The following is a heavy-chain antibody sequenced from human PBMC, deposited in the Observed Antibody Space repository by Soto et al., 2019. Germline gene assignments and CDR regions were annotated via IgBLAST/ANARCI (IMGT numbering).Heavy chain of an antibody. V-gene: IGHV4-4*02. D-gene: IGHD6-6*01. J-gene: IGHJ6*02. CDR3: ARDTGLGSAVRENSSSSLFQPIYYYYGMDV. Sequence: SETLSLTCAVSGGSISSSNWWSWVRQPPGKGLEWIGEIYHSGSTNYNPSLKSRVTISVDKSKDQFSLKLSSVTAADTAVYYCARDTGLGSAVRENSSSSLFQPIYYYYGMDVWGQGTTVTVSS. CDR1: GGSISSSNW. CDR2: IYHSGST.